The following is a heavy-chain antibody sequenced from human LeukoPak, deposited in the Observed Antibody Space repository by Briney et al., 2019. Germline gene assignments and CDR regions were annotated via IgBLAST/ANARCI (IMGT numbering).Heavy chain of an antibody. CDR3: ARDHQLYYYDSSGYYPFDY. J-gene: IGHJ4*02. Sequence: SVKVSCKASGGTFSSYAISWVRQAPGQGLEWMGGIIPIFGTANYAQKFQGRVTITTDESTSTAYMELSSLRSEDTAVYYCARDHQLYYYDSSGYYPFDYWGQGTLVTVSS. D-gene: IGHD3-22*01. V-gene: IGHV1-69*05. CDR2: IIPIFGTA. CDR1: GGTFSSYA.